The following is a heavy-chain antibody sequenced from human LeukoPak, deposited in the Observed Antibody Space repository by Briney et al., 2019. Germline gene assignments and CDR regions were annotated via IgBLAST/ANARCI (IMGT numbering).Heavy chain of an antibody. D-gene: IGHD3-22*01. CDR3: AKAYYYDSSGYYPYNFDY. J-gene: IGHJ4*02. CDR1: GFTLSSYA. CDR2: ISGSGGST. Sequence: TGGSLRLSCAASGFTLSSYAMSWVRQAPGKGLEWVSAISGSGGSTYYADSVKGRFTISRDNSKNTLYLQMNSLRAEDTAVYYCAKAYYYDSSGYYPYNFDYWGQGTLVTVSS. V-gene: IGHV3-23*01.